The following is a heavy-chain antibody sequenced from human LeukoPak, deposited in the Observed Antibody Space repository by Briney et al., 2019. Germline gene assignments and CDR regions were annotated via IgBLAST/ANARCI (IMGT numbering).Heavy chain of an antibody. J-gene: IGHJ4*02. D-gene: IGHD2-2*01. CDR3: VRKVGDY. V-gene: IGHV3-7*01. CDR2: IKQDGSQK. Sequence: GGSLRLSCAASGFTFSSYWMSWVRQAPGKGLEWVANIKQDGSQKYYVDSVKGRFTISRDDGKNSVYLQMNSLRAEDTAVYYCVRKVGDYWGQGTLVTVSS. CDR1: GFTFSSYW.